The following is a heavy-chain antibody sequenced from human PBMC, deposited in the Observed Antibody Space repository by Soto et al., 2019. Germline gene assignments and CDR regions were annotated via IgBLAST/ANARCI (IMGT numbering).Heavy chain of an antibody. CDR1: GYTFTGYY. CDR2: INPNSGGT. D-gene: IGHD3-10*01. J-gene: IGHJ6*03. Sequence: ASVKVSCKASGYTFTGYYMHWVRQAPGQGLEWMGWINPNSGGTNYAQKFQGWVTMTRDTSISTAYMELSRLRSDDTAVYYCARGSGLLWGYYYYYYMDVWGKGTTVTVSS. CDR3: ARGSGLLWGYYYYYYMDV. V-gene: IGHV1-2*04.